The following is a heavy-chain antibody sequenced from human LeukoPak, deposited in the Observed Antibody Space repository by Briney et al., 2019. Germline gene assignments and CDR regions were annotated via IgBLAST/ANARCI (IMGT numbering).Heavy chain of an antibody. CDR1: GYSFTRYA. Sequence: ASVKVCCKASGYSFTRYAMNWVRQAPGQGLEWMGWINTNTGNPTYAQGFTGRFVFSLDTSVSTAYLQISSLKAEDTAVYYCARLHGGNSNYYYGMDVWGQGTTVTVSS. CDR3: ARLHGGNSNYYYGMDV. CDR2: INTNTGNP. J-gene: IGHJ6*02. D-gene: IGHD4-23*01. V-gene: IGHV7-4-1*02.